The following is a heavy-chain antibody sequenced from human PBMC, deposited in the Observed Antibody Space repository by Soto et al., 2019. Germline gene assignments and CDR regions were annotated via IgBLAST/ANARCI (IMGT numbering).Heavy chain of an antibody. CDR1: GYTFTNYG. J-gene: IGHJ4*02. V-gene: IGHV1-18*01. Sequence: ASVKVSCKASGYTFTNYGISWVRQAPGQGLEWMGWISAYNGNTDYAQKLQGRVTMTTDTSTSTAYMELSSLRSEDTAVYYCARASSGGTFDYWGQGTLVTVS. CDR3: ARASSGGTFDY. D-gene: IGHD2-15*01. CDR2: ISAYNGNT.